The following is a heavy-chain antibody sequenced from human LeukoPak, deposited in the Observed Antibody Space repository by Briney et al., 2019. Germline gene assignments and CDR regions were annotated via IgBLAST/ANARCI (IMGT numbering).Heavy chain of an antibody. D-gene: IGHD2-15*01. CDR1: GYTFTSYG. J-gene: IGHJ4*02. CDR2: INAYNGNT. Sequence: ASVKVSCKASGYTFTSYGISWVRQAPGQGLEWMGWINAYNGNTNYAQKLQGRVTMTTDTSTSTAYMELRSLRSDDTAVYYCARVRGPNIVVVVAAYYFDYWGQGTLVTVSS. CDR3: ARVRGPNIVVVVAAYYFDY. V-gene: IGHV1-18*01.